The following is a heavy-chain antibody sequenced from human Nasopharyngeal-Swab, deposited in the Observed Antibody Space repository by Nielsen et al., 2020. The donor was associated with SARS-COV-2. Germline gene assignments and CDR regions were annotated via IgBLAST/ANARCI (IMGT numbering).Heavy chain of an antibody. CDR3: ARDRRDIRGTHNWFDP. Sequence: ASVKVSCEASGYTFTGYYMHWVRQAPGQGLEWMGWINPNSGGTNYAQKFQGWVTMTRDTSISTAYMELSRLRSDDTAVYYCARDRRDIRGTHNWFDPWGQGTLVTVSS. CDR1: GYTFTGYY. D-gene: IGHD2-15*01. CDR2: INPNSGGT. J-gene: IGHJ5*02. V-gene: IGHV1-2*04.